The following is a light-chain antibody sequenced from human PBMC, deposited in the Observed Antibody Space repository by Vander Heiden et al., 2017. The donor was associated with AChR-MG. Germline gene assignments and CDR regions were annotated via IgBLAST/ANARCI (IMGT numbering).Light chain of an antibody. CDR3: AAWDDSLSGRGV. Sequence: QSVLTPPPSASGTPGQRVTISCSGSSSNIGSNYVYWYQQLPGTAPKLLIYRNNQRPSGVPDRFSGSKSGTSASLAISGLRSEDEADYYCAAWDDSLSGRGVFGGGTKLTVL. CDR1: SSNIGSNY. V-gene: IGLV1-47*01. CDR2: RNN. J-gene: IGLJ3*02.